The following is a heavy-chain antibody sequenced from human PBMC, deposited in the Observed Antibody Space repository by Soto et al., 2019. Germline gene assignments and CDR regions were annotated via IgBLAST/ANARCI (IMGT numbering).Heavy chain of an antibody. CDR1: GFTFSSYA. V-gene: IGHV3-30-3*01. D-gene: IGHD1-1*01. J-gene: IGHJ6*02. CDR3: ARTGSLGNWKDPLGEGYYGMDX. CDR2: ISYDGSNK. Sequence: PGGSLRLSCAASGFTFSSYAMHWVRQAPGKGLEWVSFISYDGSNKYYADSVKGRFTISIDNSNNTLYLQMNSLRAEDTAVYYCARTGSLGNWKDPLGEGYYGMDXWGQGTTVTVS.